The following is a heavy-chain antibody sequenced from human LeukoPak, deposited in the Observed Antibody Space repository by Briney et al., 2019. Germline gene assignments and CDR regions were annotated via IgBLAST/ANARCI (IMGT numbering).Heavy chain of an antibody. J-gene: IGHJ4*02. Sequence: GGSLRLSCTVSGFTFSGYEMNWVRQAPGKGLEWVSYISSSGSTIFYADSVKGRFTISRDNAKNSLYLQMNSLRAEDTAMYYCARGLPPVMKYYFDYWGQGTLVTVSS. CDR3: ARGLPPVMKYYFDY. V-gene: IGHV3-48*03. CDR2: ISSSGSTI. CDR1: GFTFSGYE. D-gene: IGHD4-11*01.